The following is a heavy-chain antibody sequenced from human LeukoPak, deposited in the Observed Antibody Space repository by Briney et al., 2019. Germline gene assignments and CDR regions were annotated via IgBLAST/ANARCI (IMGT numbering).Heavy chain of an antibody. D-gene: IGHD2-15*01. CDR2: IGTAGDT. V-gene: IGHV3-13*01. CDR1: GFTFSSYG. CDR3: ARFYCSGGSRPDYYYGMDV. Sequence: GGSLRLSCAASGFTFSSYGMHWVRQATGKGLEWVSAIGTAGDTYYPGSVKGRFTISRENAKNSLYLQMNSLRAEDTAVYYCARFYCSGGSRPDYYYGMDVWGQGTTVTVSS. J-gene: IGHJ6*02.